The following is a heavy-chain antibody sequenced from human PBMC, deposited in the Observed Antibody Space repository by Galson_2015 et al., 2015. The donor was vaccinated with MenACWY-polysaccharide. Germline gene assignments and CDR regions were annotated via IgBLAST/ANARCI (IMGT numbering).Heavy chain of an antibody. CDR2: IIPFLGTT. CDR3: GRVRLQLGPRTFTFYYYMDV. CDR1: GGTFSSYA. V-gene: IGHV1-69*13. Sequence: SVKVSCKASGGTFSSYAFVWVRQAPGQGLEWMGRIIPFLGTTNYTQKLQGRVTITADESTRTIYMELGSLMSEDTAVYYCGRVRLQLGPRTFTFYYYMDVWGKGTAVTVSS. D-gene: IGHD2/OR15-2a*01. J-gene: IGHJ6*03.